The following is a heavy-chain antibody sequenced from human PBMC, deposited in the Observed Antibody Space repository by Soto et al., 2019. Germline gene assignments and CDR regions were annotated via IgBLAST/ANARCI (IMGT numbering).Heavy chain of an antibody. CDR3: AREGSPADY. CDR1: GYTFTNYG. Sequence: QVQLVQSGAEVKKPGASVKVSCKASGYTFTNYGISWVRQAPGQGLEWMGWIRAYNGNTNYAQKPQSXXTXSTDTSTSTAYMELRSLRSDDTAVYYCAREGSPADYWGQGTLVTVSS. CDR2: IRAYNGNT. V-gene: IGHV1-18*01. J-gene: IGHJ4*02. D-gene: IGHD3-10*01.